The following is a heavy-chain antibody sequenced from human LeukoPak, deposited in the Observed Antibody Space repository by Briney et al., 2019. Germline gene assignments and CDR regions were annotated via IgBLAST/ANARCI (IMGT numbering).Heavy chain of an antibody. D-gene: IGHD3-22*01. CDR2: IIPIFGTA. J-gene: IGHJ3*02. CDR1: GGIFNSYV. V-gene: IGHV1-69*13. CDR3: ARVLRTMIVVAALDAFDI. Sequence: GASVKVSCKASGGIFNSYVISWVRQAPGQGVEWMGGIIPIFGTANYAQKFQGRVTITADESTSTAYMELSSLRSEDTAVYYCARVLRTMIVVAALDAFDIWGQGTMVTVSS.